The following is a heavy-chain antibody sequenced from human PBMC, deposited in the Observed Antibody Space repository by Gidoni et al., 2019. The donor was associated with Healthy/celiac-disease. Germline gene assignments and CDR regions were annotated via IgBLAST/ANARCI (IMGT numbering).Heavy chain of an antibody. V-gene: IGHV3-11*01. CDR1: GFTFSDYY. Sequence: QVQLVESGGGLVKPGGSLRLSCAASGFTFSDYYMSWIRQAPGKGLEWVSYISSSGSTIYYADSGKGRFTISRDNAKNSLYLQMNSLRAEDTAVYYCARDLRDIVVVPAAISLGYWGQGTLVTVSS. D-gene: IGHD2-2*01. CDR2: ISSSGSTI. J-gene: IGHJ4*02. CDR3: ARDLRDIVVVPAAISLGY.